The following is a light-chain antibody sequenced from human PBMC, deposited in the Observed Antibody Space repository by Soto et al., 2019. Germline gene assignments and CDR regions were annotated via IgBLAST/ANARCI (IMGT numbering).Light chain of an antibody. CDR1: QTISSW. CDR3: QQYGSLPIT. V-gene: IGKV1-5*01. Sequence: DIQMTQSPSTLSGSVGDRVTITCRASQTISSWLAWYQQKPGKAPKLLIYDASNLDSGVSSRFSGSGSGRDFSFTITSLQPDDVATYFCQQYGSLPITFGQGTRLEIK. CDR2: DAS. J-gene: IGKJ5*01.